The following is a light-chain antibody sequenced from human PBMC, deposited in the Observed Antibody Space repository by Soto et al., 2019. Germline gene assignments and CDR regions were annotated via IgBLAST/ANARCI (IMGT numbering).Light chain of an antibody. CDR1: QSIRTY. J-gene: IGKJ2*01. CDR3: QQYSSYSYT. CDR2: GAS. V-gene: IGKV1-5*03. Sequence: DIQMTQSPSTLSASVGDRVTITCRASQSIRTYLAWYQQKPGKAPNLLIYGASSLESGVPSRFSGSGSGTEFTLTISSLQPDDFATYYCQQYSSYSYTFGQGTKLEIK.